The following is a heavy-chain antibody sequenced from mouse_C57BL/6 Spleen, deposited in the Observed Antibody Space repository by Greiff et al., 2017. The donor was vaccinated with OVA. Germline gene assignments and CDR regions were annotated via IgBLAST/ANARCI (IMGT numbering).Heavy chain of an antibody. CDR1: GYSFTGYY. J-gene: IGHJ2*01. CDR3: ATEIDY. Sequence: EVQLQQSGPELVKPGASVKISCKASGYSFTGYYMNWVKQSPEKSLEWIGEINPSTGGTTYNQKFKAKATLTVDKSSSTAYMQLKSLTSEDSAVYYCATEIDYWGQGTTLTVSP. CDR2: INPSTGGT. V-gene: IGHV1-42*01.